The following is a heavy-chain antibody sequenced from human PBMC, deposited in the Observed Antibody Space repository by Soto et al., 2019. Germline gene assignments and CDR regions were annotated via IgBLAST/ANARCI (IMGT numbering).Heavy chain of an antibody. J-gene: IGHJ5*02. CDR3: ARLMGGAAAGA. V-gene: IGHV4-39*01. CDR2: IYYSGST. D-gene: IGHD6-13*01. CDR1: GGSISSSTYY. Sequence: QLQLHESGPGLVKPSETLSLTCTVSGGSISSSTYYWGWIRQPPGKGLEWIGSIYYSGSTYYNPSLKSRVTMFVDTSKNQFSLKLNSVTAADTSVYYCARLMGGAAAGAWGQGTLVTVSS.